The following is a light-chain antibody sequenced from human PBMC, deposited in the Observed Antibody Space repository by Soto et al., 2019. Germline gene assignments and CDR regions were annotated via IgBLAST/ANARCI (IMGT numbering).Light chain of an antibody. V-gene: IGLV2-18*02. J-gene: IGLJ1*01. CDR1: SSDVGTYNR. CDR2: EVS. CDR3: SSYTTSSTFV. Sequence: QSALTQPPSVSGSSGQSVTISCTGTSSDVGTYNRVSWYQQPPGTAPKLMIYEVSSRPSGVPDRFSGSKSGNTASLTISGLQAEDEADYYCSSYTTSSTFVFGTGTKVTVL.